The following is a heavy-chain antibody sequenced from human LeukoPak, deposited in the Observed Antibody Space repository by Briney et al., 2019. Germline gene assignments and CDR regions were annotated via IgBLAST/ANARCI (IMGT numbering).Heavy chain of an antibody. Sequence: KPSETLSLTCTVSGGSISSYYWSWIRQPPGKGLEWIGYIYYSGSTNYNPSLKSRVTISVGTSKNQFSLKLSSVTAADTAVYYCARWIPYCGGDCFAFDIWGQGTMVTVSS. CDR3: ARWIPYCGGDCFAFDI. D-gene: IGHD2-21*01. CDR1: GGSISSYY. J-gene: IGHJ3*02. CDR2: IYYSGST. V-gene: IGHV4-59*01.